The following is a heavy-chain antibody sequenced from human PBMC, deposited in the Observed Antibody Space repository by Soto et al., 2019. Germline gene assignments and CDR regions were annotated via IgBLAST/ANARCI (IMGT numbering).Heavy chain of an antibody. J-gene: IGHJ3*02. Sequence: GGSLKISCNGSGYSFTSYWISWVRQRPGKGLEWMGRIDPSDSYTNYSPSFQGHVTISADKSISTAYLQWSSLKASDTAMYYCAGRGQLVLDAFDIWGQGTMVTVSS. CDR3: AGRGQLVLDAFDI. V-gene: IGHV5-10-1*01. D-gene: IGHD6-6*01. CDR2: IDPSDSYT. CDR1: GYSFTSYW.